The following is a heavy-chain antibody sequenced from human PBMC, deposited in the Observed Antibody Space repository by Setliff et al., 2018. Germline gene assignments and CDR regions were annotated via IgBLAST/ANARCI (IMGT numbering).Heavy chain of an antibody. CDR2: IYADGST. CDR3: ARDRGSNNSPEDFDY. Sequence: SETLSLTCTVSRGPINSHYWSWIRQPAGKGLEWIGRIYADGSTNYNPSLKSRVTMSVDTSKNQFFLEVRSVTAADTAVYYCARDRGSNNSPEDFDYWGLGALVTVSS. J-gene: IGHJ4*02. V-gene: IGHV4-4*07. D-gene: IGHD1-20*01. CDR1: RGPINSHY.